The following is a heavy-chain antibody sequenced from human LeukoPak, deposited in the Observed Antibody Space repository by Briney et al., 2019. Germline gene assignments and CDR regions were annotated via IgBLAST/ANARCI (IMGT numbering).Heavy chain of an antibody. J-gene: IGHJ3*02. V-gene: IGHV4-34*01. Sequence: KPSETLSLTCAVYGGSFSDYYWGWIRQPPGKGLEWIGEINHSGSTNYNPSLKSRVTISVDTSKNQFSLKLSSVTAADTAVYYCARVLVYDAFDIWGQGTMVTVSS. CDR2: INHSGST. CDR1: GGSFSDYY. D-gene: IGHD1-14*01. CDR3: ARVLVYDAFDI.